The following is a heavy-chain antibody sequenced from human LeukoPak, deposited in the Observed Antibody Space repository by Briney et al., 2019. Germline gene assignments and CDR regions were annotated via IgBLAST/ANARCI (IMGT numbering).Heavy chain of an antibody. V-gene: IGHV1-69*13. D-gene: IGHD3-22*01. CDR1: GGTFSSYA. J-gene: IGHJ4*02. CDR3: ARTFYYDSSGYDLGY. CDR2: IIPIFGTA. Sequence: ASVKVSCKASGGTFSSYAISWVRQAPGQGLEWMGGIIPIFGTANYAQKFQGRVTITADESTSTAYMELISLGSEDTAVYYCARTFYYDSSGYDLGYWGQGTLVTVSS.